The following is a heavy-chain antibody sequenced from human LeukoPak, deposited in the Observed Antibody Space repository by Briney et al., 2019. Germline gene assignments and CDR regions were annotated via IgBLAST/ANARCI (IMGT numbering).Heavy chain of an antibody. CDR1: GPSISSSNC. V-gene: IGHV4-4*02. D-gene: IGHD6-19*01. CDR2: IYHSGST. J-gene: IGHJ4*02. Sequence: SETLSPTCAVSGPSISSSNCWSWVRQPPGKGLEWIGEIYHSGSTNYNPSLKSRVTISVDTSKNQFSLKLSSVTAADTAVYYCARGRIAVAGTKNYFDYWGQGTLVTVSS. CDR3: ARGRIAVAGTKNYFDY.